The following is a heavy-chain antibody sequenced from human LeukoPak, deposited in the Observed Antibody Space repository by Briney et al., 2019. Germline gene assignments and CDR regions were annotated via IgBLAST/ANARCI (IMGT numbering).Heavy chain of an antibody. J-gene: IGHJ5*02. CDR3: ARGFRQQLVTGWFDP. CDR1: GGSISSYY. D-gene: IGHD5-18*01. V-gene: IGHV4-59*01. CDR2: IYYNGNS. Sequence: PSETLSLTCTVSGGSISSYYWSWIRQPPGKGLEWIGYIYYNGNSNYNPSLRSRVTMSVDSSNNQFSLRLRSVTAADTAVYYCARGFRQQLVTGWFDPWGQGSLVIVSS.